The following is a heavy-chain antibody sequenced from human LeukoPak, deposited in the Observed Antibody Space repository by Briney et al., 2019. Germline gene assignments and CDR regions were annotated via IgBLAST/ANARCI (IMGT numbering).Heavy chain of an antibody. D-gene: IGHD2-15*01. J-gene: IGHJ4*02. Sequence: GASVKVSCKASGYTFTGYYMHWVRQAPGQGLEWMGRIIPILGIANYAQKFQGRVTITADKSTSTAYMELSSLRSEDTAVYYCARDEVVAANSVYREDYWGQGTLVTVSS. CDR2: IIPILGIA. CDR1: GYTFTGYY. CDR3: ARDEVVAANSVYREDY. V-gene: IGHV1-69*04.